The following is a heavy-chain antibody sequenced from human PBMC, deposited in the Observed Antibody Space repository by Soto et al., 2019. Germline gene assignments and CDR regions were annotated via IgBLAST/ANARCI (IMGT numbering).Heavy chain of an antibody. D-gene: IGHD1-20*01. CDR2: ISGDGSST. J-gene: IGHJ4*02. CDR1: GFTFSSYA. V-gene: IGHV3-23*01. Sequence: GGSLRLSCAASGFTFSSYAMSWVRQAPGKGLEWVSAISGDGSSTYFADSGKGRFTISRDQSRNTVYLQMDSLRADDTAIYYCAKAKNDYNWDNRPPFDYWGQGTLVTVSS. CDR3: AKAKNDYNWDNRPPFDY.